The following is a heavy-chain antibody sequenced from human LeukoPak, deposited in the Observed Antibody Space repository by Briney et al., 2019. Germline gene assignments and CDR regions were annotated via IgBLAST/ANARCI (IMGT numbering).Heavy chain of an antibody. Sequence: GGSLRLSCVASGFTFSSYAMSWVRQAPGKGLEWVSVISGSGDDTFFADSVKGRFTISRDNSKNTLNLQMNSLRAEDTAVYYCAKGAASSSAPLSGSHLFDYWGQGTLVTVSS. V-gene: IGHV3-23*01. J-gene: IGHJ4*02. CDR2: ISGSGDDT. D-gene: IGHD1-26*01. CDR3: AKGAASSSAPLSGSHLFDY. CDR1: GFTFSSYA.